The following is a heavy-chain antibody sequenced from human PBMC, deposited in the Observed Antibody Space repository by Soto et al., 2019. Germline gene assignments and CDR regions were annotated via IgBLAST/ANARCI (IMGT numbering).Heavy chain of an antibody. V-gene: IGHV4-61*01. CDR2: FYSSGSP. D-gene: IGHD3-22*01. J-gene: IGHJ4*02. Sequence: SSETLSVTCPVAGGSVSSANYYWGWIRQPPGKGLEWIGDFYSSGSPHHNPSLKNRVSISEDRSKNEFSLKLSSVTAADTAIYYCAREFYYDSSGIGFDSWGQGTLVTVSS. CDR1: GGSVSSANYY. CDR3: AREFYYDSSGIGFDS.